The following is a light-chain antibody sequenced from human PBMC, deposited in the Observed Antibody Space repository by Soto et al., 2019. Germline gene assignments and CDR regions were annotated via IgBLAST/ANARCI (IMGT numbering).Light chain of an antibody. CDR1: SSVVGAYNY. CDR3: TSYTTSSTYV. J-gene: IGLJ1*01. V-gene: IGLV2-14*01. Sequence: QSVLTQPASVSGSPGQSIAISCTGTSSVVGAYNYVFWYQQYPGKAPKLIIYDVTNRPSGVSDRFSGSKSGNTASLTISGLQAEDEADYYCTSYTTSSTYVFGTGTKVTVL. CDR2: DVT.